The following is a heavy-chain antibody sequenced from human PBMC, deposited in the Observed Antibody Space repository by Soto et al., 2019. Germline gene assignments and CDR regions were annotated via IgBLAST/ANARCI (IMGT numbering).Heavy chain of an antibody. CDR1: GFTFSSYA. CDR3: AREQGYSSCWARFGGDY. CDR2: ISYDGSNK. J-gene: IGHJ4*02. D-gene: IGHD6-19*01. Sequence: QVQLVESGGGVVQPGRSLRLSCAASGFTFSSYAMHWVRQAPGKGLEWVAVISYDGSNKYYADSVKGRFTISRDNSKNTLYLQMNSLRAEDTAVYYCAREQGYSSCWARFGGDYWGQGTLVTVSS. V-gene: IGHV3-30-3*01.